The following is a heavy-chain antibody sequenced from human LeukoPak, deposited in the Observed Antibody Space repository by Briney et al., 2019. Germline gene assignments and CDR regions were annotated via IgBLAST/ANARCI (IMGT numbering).Heavy chain of an antibody. Sequence: GGSLRLSCVASGFTFSSYWMTWVRQAPGKGLEWVANINQGGSQKNYVDSVKGRFTISRDNAKNSLYLQMNSLRAEDTAADYCARSIVAITALDYWGQGTLVTVSS. D-gene: IGHD2-21*02. J-gene: IGHJ4*02. CDR2: INQGGSQK. CDR3: ARSIVAITALDY. V-gene: IGHV3-7*04. CDR1: GFTFSSYW.